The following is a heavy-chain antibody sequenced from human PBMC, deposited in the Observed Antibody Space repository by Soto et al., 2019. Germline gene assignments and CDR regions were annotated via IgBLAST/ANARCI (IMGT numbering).Heavy chain of an antibody. CDR2: ISAYNGNT. V-gene: IGHV1-18*01. J-gene: IGHJ4*02. Sequence: ASVKVSCKASGYTFTSYGISWVRQAPGQGLEWMGWISAYNGNTNYAQKLQGRVTMTTDTSTSTAYMELRSLRSDDTAVYYCARSGYCSGGSCYGVGYFDYWGQGTLVTVSS. D-gene: IGHD2-15*01. CDR1: GYTFTSYG. CDR3: ARSGYCSGGSCYGVGYFDY.